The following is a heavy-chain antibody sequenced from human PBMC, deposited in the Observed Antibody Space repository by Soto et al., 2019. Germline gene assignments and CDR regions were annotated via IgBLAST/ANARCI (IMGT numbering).Heavy chain of an antibody. Sequence: ASVKVSCKASGYTFTSYYMHWVRQAPGQGLEWMGIINPSGGSTSYAQKFQGRVTMTRDTSTSTVYMELSSLRSEDTAVYYCASLWGSVAGPYYYYGMDVWGQGTTVTVSS. CDR2: INPSGGST. D-gene: IGHD6-19*01. CDR3: ASLWGSVAGPYYYYGMDV. V-gene: IGHV1-46*03. J-gene: IGHJ6*02. CDR1: GYTFTSYY.